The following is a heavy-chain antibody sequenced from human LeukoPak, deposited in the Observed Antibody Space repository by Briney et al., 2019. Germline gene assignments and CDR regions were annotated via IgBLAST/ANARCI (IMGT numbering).Heavy chain of an antibody. CDR3: VKDDSYYYDSSGRDS. CDR2: ISGSGIST. J-gene: IGHJ4*02. Sequence: GGSLRLSCAASGFTFSSYAMSWVRQAPGKGLEWVSDISGSGISTDYADSVKGRVTISRDNSKNTLYLQMSSLRAEDTAVYYCVKDDSYYYDSSGRDSWGQGTLVTVSS. D-gene: IGHD3-22*01. CDR1: GFTFSSYA. V-gene: IGHV3-23*01.